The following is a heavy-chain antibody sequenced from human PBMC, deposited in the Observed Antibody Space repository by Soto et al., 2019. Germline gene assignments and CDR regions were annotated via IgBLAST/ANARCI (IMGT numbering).Heavy chain of an antibody. CDR2: IIPIFGTA. CDR3: ARDGGYDSSGYYYRWFDP. V-gene: IGHV1-69*12. Sequence: QVQLVQSGAEVKKPGSSVKVSCKASGGTFSSYAISWVRQAPGQGLEWMGGIIPIFGTANYAQKFQGRVTITADESTSTAYMELSSLRSEDMAVYYCARDGGYDSSGYYYRWFDPWGQGTLVTVSS. D-gene: IGHD3-22*01. J-gene: IGHJ5*02. CDR1: GGTFSSYA.